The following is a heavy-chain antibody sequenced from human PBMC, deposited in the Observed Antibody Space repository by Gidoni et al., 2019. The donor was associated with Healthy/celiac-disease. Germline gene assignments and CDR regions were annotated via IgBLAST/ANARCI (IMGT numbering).Heavy chain of an antibody. CDR1: GFAFGDYA. D-gene: IGHD2-21*02. CDR2: LSGSGANT. J-gene: IGHJ4*02. V-gene: IGHV3-23*01. CDR3: AKSYGVTANHDC. Sequence: QLLESGGGLVQPGGSLTLSCSASGFAFGDYAMSWVRQSPGKGLEWGSTLSGSGANTYYADSVEGRFAISRDNSKNTLYLQMNSLRAEDTATYYCAKSYGVTANHDCWGQGTLVTVSS.